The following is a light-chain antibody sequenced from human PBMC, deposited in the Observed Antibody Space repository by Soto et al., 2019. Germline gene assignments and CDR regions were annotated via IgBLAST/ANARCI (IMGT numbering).Light chain of an antibody. Sequence: VVLTQSAVTLTLSPGERATVSCSARQSFRGLLAWYQQKPGQAPRLLIYDAYNRATGIPPRFSGSGSGTEFTLTVSSLQSEDFAVYYCQQYIKSLITFGQGTRLEIK. CDR1: QSFRGL. CDR2: DAY. J-gene: IGKJ5*01. CDR3: QQYIKSLIT. V-gene: IGKV3D-15*01.